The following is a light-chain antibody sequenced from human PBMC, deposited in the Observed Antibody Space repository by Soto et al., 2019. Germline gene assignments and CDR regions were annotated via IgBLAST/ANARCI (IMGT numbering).Light chain of an antibody. CDR1: QSINNHF. CDR2: GTS. J-gene: IGKJ3*01. V-gene: IGKV3-20*01. Sequence: EVVLTQSPGTLSLSPGERATLSCRASQSINNHFLAWYQPKRGQAPRLLIYGTSNRATGIPDRFSGSGSGTYFTLAISRLEPEDFAVYYCQHYGSPFTFGPGTKVDIK. CDR3: QHYGSPFT.